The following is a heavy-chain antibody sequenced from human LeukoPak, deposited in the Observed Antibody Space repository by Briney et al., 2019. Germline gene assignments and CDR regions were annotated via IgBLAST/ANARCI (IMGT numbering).Heavy chain of an antibody. CDR1: GYTFTSYA. Sequence: ASVKVSCKASGYTFTSYAMHWVRQAPGQRLEWMGWINAGNGNTKYSQKFQGRVTITRDTSASTAYMELSSLRSEDTAVYYCARASPSWYLFDPWGQGTLVTASS. V-gene: IGHV1-3*01. CDR2: INAGNGNT. J-gene: IGHJ5*02. D-gene: IGHD6-13*01. CDR3: ARASPSWYLFDP.